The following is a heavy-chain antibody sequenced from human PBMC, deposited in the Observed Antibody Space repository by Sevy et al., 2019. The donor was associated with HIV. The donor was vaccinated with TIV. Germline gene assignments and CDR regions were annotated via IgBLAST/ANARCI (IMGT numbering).Heavy chain of an antibody. D-gene: IGHD2-15*01. J-gene: IGHJ5*02. V-gene: IGHV3-30-3*01. Sequence: GGSLRLSCAASGFTFSSYALHWVRQAPGKGLEWVALISYDGSIKYSADSVKGRFTVSRANSKKRLYLQMNSLRPEDTAVYFCARDQRDDGGNVRTGWFDPWGQGTLVTVSS. CDR2: ISYDGSIK. CDR1: GFTFSSYA. CDR3: ARDQRDDGGNVRTGWFDP.